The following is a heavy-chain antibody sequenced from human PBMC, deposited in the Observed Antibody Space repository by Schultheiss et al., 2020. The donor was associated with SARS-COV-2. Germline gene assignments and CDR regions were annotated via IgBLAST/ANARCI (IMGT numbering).Heavy chain of an antibody. D-gene: IGHD3-3*01. CDR1: GGSFSGYY. V-gene: IGHV4-59*10. J-gene: IGHJ6*03. CDR2: IYTSGST. Sequence: SETLSLTCAVYGGSFSGYYWSWIRQPAGKGLEWIGRIYTSGSTNYNPSLKSRVTISVDTSKNQFSLKLSSVTAADTAVYYCARLYYDYYYMDVWGKGTTVTVSS. CDR3: ARLYYDYYYMDV.